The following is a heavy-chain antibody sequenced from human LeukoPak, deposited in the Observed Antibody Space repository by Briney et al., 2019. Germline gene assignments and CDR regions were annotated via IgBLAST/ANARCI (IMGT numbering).Heavy chain of an antibody. CDR2: INQSGSVK. CDR1: GLSFRDFW. J-gene: IGHJ4*02. D-gene: IGHD5-12*01. Sequence: GGSLRLSCAASGLSFRDFWMTWVRQAPGKGLEGVANINQSGSVKYYVDSVKGRFTISRDDAESSLYVQMNSLRDEDTAVYYCARFGYSGWNLEYWGQGTLVTVSS. CDR3: ARFGYSGWNLEY. V-gene: IGHV3-7*01.